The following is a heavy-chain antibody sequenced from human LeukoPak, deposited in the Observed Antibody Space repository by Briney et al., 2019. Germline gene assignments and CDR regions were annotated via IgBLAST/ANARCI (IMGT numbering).Heavy chain of an antibody. V-gene: IGHV3-23*01. CDR1: GFTFSSYA. Sequence: GGSLRLSCAASGFTFSSYAMSWVRQAPGKGLEWVSAISGSGGSTYYADSVKGRFTISRDNSKNTLYLQMNSLRVEDTAVYYCAKRSHYDFWSGYHHDYWGQGTLVTVSS. CDR3: AKRSHYDFWSGYHHDY. CDR2: ISGSGGST. J-gene: IGHJ4*02. D-gene: IGHD3-3*01.